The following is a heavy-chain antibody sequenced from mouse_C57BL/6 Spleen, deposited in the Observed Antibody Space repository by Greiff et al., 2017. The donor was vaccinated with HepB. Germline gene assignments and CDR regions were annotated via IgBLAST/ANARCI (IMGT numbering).Heavy chain of an antibody. CDR3: TRDRYYGSSFPFDY. CDR1: GFTFSSYA. J-gene: IGHJ2*01. D-gene: IGHD1-1*01. Sequence: EVKLVESGEGLVKPGGSLKLSCAASGFTFSSYAMSWVRQTPEKRLEWVAYISSGGDYIYYADTVKGRFTISRDNARNTLYLQMSSLKSEDTAMYYCTRDRYYGSSFPFDYWGQGTTLTVSS. CDR2: ISSGGDYI. V-gene: IGHV5-9-1*02.